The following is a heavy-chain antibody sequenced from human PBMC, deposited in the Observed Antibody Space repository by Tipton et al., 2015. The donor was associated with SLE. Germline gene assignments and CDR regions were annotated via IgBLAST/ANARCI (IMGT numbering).Heavy chain of an antibody. D-gene: IGHD3-22*01. Sequence: TLSLTCTVSGGSISSGGYYWSWIRQPAGKGLEWIGRIYTSGSTNYNPSLQSRGTISVDTSKNQFSLKLSSVTAADTAVYYCARSSHYYDSSGYYPIFDYWGQGTLVTVSS. CDR1: GGSISSGGYY. J-gene: IGHJ4*02. CDR2: IYTSGST. V-gene: IGHV4-61*02. CDR3: ARSSHYYDSSGYYPIFDY.